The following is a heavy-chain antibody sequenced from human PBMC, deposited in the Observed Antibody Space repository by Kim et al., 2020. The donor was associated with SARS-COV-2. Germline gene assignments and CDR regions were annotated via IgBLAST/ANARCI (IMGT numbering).Heavy chain of an antibody. CDR1: GGTFSSYA. CDR2: IIPIFGTA. CDR3: ARDPGIAAAGPPGGMGYYYYGMDV. V-gene: IGHV1-69*13. J-gene: IGHJ6*02. D-gene: IGHD6-13*01. Sequence: SVKVSCKASGGTFSSYAISWVRQAPGQGLEWMGGIIPIFGTANYAQKFQGRVTITADESTSTAYMELSSLRSEDTAVYYCARDPGIAAAGPPGGMGYYYYGMDVWGQGTTVTVSS.